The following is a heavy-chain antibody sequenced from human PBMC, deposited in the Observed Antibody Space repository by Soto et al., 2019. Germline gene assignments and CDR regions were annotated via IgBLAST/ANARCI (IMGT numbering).Heavy chain of an antibody. CDR3: ASAIRYFDWEDDY. J-gene: IGHJ4*02. D-gene: IGHD3-9*01. CDR2: ISSSGSTI. Sequence: QVQLVESGGGVVQPGRSLRLSCAASGFTFSDYYMSWIRQAPGKGLEWVSYISSSGSTIYYADSVKGRFTISRDNAKNSLYLQMNSLRAEDTAVYYCASAIRYFDWEDDYWGQGTLVTVSS. CDR1: GFTFSDYY. V-gene: IGHV3-11*01.